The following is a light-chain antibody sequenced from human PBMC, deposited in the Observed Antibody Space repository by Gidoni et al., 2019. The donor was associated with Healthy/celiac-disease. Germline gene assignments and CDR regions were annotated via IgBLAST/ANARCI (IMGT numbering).Light chain of an antibody. V-gene: IGKV3-20*01. Sequence: IVLTQSPGTLSLSPGERATLSCSASQSVSSSYLAWYQQTPGQAPRLLIYGASSRATGIPDRLSGSGSGTDFTLTISRLEHEDFAVYYCQQYGSSPLFTFGPGTKVDIK. CDR3: QQYGSSPLFT. J-gene: IGKJ3*01. CDR2: GAS. CDR1: QSVSSSY.